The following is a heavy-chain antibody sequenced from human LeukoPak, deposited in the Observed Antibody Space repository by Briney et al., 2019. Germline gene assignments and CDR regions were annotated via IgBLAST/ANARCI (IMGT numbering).Heavy chain of an antibody. CDR1: GGSIRGYY. V-gene: IGHV4-59*01. Sequence: SETLSLTCTVSGGSIRGYYWSWIRQPPGKGLECIGYIYYSGITNYNPSLKSRVTISVDTSKNQFSLRLNSVTAADTAMYYCARHPRYGSGSYRHWFDPWGQGTLVTVSS. D-gene: IGHD3-10*01. CDR3: ARHPRYGSGSYRHWFDP. CDR2: IYYSGIT. J-gene: IGHJ5*02.